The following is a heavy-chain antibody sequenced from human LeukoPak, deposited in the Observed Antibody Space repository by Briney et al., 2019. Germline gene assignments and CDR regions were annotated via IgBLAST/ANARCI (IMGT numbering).Heavy chain of an antibody. CDR1: GFTFSSYA. D-gene: IGHD3-22*01. J-gene: IGHJ4*02. CDR2: ISYDGSNK. CDR3: AREGMNYYDSSGWFDY. V-gene: IGHV3-30-3*01. Sequence: GRSLRLSCAASGFTFSSYAMRWVRQAPGKGLEWVAVISYDGSNKYYADAVEGRFTISRDNSKNKLYLQMNSLRAEDTAVYYCAREGMNYYDSSGWFDYRGQGTLVTVSS.